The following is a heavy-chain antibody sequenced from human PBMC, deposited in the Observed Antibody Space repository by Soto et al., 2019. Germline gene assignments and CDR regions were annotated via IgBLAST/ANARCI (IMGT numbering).Heavy chain of an antibody. CDR1: GGSISSGGYS. CDR3: ASSSFLRSGDLFHGLDV. D-gene: IGHD3-10*01. J-gene: IGHJ6*02. V-gene: IGHV4-30-2*01. CDR2: IYHSGST. Sequence: SETLSLTCAVSGGSISSGGYSWSWIRQPPGKGLEWIGYIYHSGSTYYNPSLKSRVTISVDTSKNQFSLKLTSVTAEDTALYFFASSSFLRSGDLFHGLDVWGQGTTVTVSS.